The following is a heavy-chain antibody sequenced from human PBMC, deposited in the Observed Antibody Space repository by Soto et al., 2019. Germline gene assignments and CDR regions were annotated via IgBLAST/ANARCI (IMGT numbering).Heavy chain of an antibody. D-gene: IGHD3-10*01. CDR2: ISYSGDT. V-gene: IGHV4-31*03. CDR3: ARGLLWFGVTYLDY. CDR1: GGSINSGGYY. Sequence: QVQLQEPGPGLVKPSQTLSLTCIVSGGSINSGGYYWSWIRQHPGEGLEYIGYISYSGDTYYNPSLRSRTSIALDTSKNQFSLRLTSVPAADTAVYYCARGLLWFGVTYLDYWGQGAQVTASS. J-gene: IGHJ4*02.